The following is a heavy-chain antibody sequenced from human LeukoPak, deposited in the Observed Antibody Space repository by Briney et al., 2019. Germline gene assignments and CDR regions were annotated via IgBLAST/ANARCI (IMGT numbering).Heavy chain of an antibody. CDR1: GFTFSSYA. D-gene: IGHD3-10*01. CDR2: ISGSGGST. J-gene: IGHJ4*02. V-gene: IGHV3-23*01. CDR3: AKLWFGDPNPYFDY. Sequence: GGSLRLSCAASGFTFSSYAMSWVRQAPGKGLEWVSAISGSGGSTYYADSVKGRFTISRDNSKNTLYLQMSSLRAEDTAVYYCAKLWFGDPNPYFDYWGQGTLVTVSS.